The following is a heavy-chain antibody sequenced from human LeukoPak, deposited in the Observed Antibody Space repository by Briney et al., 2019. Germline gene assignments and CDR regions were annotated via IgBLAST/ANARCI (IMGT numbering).Heavy chain of an antibody. J-gene: IGHJ6*04. CDR3: TSPFGGPIPYYGMDV. V-gene: IGHV3-49*04. Sequence: GGSLRLSCTASGFTFGDYAMSWVRQAPGKGLEWVGFIRSKAYGGTTEYAASVKGRFTISRDGSKSIAYLQMNSLKTEDTAVYYCTSPFGGPIPYYGMDVWGKGTTVTVSS. CDR2: IRSKAYGGTT. D-gene: IGHD3-16*01. CDR1: GFTFGDYA.